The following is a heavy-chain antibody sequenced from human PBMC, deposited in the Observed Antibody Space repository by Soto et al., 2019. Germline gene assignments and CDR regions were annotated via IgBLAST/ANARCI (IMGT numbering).Heavy chain of an antibody. CDR3: ATVGYSYGSVYFDY. J-gene: IGHJ4*02. Sequence: PSETLSLTCTVSGGSISSGGYYWSWIRQHPGKGLEWIGYIYYSGSTYYNPSLKRRVTISVDTSKNQFSLKLSSVTAADTAVYYCATVGYSYGSVYFDYWGQGTLVTVSS. V-gene: IGHV4-31*03. CDR2: IYYSGST. D-gene: IGHD5-18*01. CDR1: GGSISSGGYY.